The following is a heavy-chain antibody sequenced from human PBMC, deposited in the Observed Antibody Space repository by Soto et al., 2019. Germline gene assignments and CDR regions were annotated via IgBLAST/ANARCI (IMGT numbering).Heavy chain of an antibody. CDR3: AKDSLRGEVPAALNFDK. D-gene: IGHD2-2*01. CDR2: VSYNGRKE. V-gene: IGHV3-30*18. CDR1: GFSFNRCG. Sequence: GRARRLPWLARGFSFNRCGMHCVSQSPGKGLEWVALVSYNGRKEYYADSVKGRFSISRDNSKKTLYVQMNTLRDEDPAVYYCAKDSLRGEVPAALNFDKWGRGTLVTVSS. J-gene: IGHJ4*02.